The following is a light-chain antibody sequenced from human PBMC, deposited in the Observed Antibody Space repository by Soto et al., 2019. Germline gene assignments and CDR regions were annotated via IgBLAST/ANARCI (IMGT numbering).Light chain of an antibody. CDR3: QQRSNWPPKWT. CDR1: QSVSSY. J-gene: IGKJ1*01. V-gene: IGKV3-11*01. CDR2: DAS. Sequence: EIGLSNSPATVSLSKRERATLSCRASQSVSSYLAWYQQKPGQAPRLLIYDASNRATGIPARFSGSGSGTDFTLTISSLEPEDFAVYYCQQRSNWPPKWTFGQGTKVDIK.